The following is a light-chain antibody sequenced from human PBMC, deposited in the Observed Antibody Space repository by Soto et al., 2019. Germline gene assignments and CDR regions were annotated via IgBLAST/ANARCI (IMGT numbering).Light chain of an antibody. CDR2: GAS. J-gene: IGKJ5*01. Sequence: EVVLTQSPDTLSLSPGEGASLSCRASQSVSSDLAWYQQKPGQTPRLLIYGASTRATGIPARFSGSGRGSGTDFTLTISSLQPEDFAVYYCLQDYNLPITFGQGTRLEIK. V-gene: IGKV3D-7*01. CDR1: QSVSSD. CDR3: LQDYNLPIT.